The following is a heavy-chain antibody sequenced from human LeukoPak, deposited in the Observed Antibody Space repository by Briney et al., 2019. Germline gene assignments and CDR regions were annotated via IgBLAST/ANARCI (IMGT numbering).Heavy chain of an antibody. CDR3: VRGALPGDNWYFDL. CDR1: GFPFSAYD. V-gene: IGHV3-13*01. J-gene: IGHJ2*01. CDR2: FGSAGDT. Sequence: GGSLRLSCATSGFPFSAYDMHWVRQAPGKGLEWVSAFGSAGDTYYPGAVRGRFTISRDYAKNSLFLQMNSLTAGDTAVYFCVRGALPGDNWYFDLWGCGTLVTVSS.